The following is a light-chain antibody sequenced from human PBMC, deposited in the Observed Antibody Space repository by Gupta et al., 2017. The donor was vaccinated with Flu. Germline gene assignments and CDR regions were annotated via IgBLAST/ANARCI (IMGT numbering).Light chain of an antibody. Sequence: PSALSASVGDRVTISCQASQDISNYLNWYQQKPGKPPRLLIYEASNLETGVPSRFSGSRSGTDFTLTISSLQTEDIATYYCQHYDNFPLTFGGGTKVEIK. CDR3: QHYDNFPLT. V-gene: IGKV1-33*01. CDR1: QDISNY. J-gene: IGKJ4*01. CDR2: EAS.